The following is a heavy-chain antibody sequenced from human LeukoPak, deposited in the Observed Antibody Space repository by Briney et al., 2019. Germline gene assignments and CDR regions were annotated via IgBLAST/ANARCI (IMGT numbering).Heavy chain of an antibody. CDR2: IYSGGST. J-gene: IGHJ4*02. CDR3: AKDLSDYHSSAYYPRFDY. Sequence: GGSLRLSCAASGFTVSSNYMSWVRQAPGKGLEWVSVIYSGGSTYYADSVKGRFTISRDNSKNTLYLQMNSLRAEDTAIYYCAKDLSDYHSSAYYPRFDYWGQGTLVTVSS. D-gene: IGHD3-22*01. V-gene: IGHV3-53*01. CDR1: GFTVSSNY.